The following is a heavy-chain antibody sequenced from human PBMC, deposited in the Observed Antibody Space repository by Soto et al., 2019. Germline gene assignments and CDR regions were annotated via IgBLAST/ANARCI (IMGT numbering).Heavy chain of an antibody. J-gene: IGHJ4*02. Sequence: SETLSLTCTVSGGSISSYYWSWIRQPPGKGLEWIGYIYYSGSTNYNPSLKSRVTISVDTSKNQFSLKLTSVTAADTAVYYCARGAGYSSGWYYFDYWGQGTLVTVSS. V-gene: IGHV4-59*01. CDR3: ARGAGYSSGWYYFDY. CDR1: GGSISSYY. CDR2: IYYSGST. D-gene: IGHD6-19*01.